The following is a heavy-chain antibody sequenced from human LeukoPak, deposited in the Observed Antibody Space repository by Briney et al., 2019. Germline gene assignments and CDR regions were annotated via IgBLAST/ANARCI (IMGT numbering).Heavy chain of an antibody. V-gene: IGHV3-48*02. D-gene: IGHD2-15*01. CDR3: ARQRQGSFGY. CDR1: GFTFSSYS. Sequence: PGGSLRLSCAASGFTFSSYSMNWVRQAPGKGLEWVSSISGSSSTMYYADSVKGRFIISRDNAKNSLYLQMNSLRDEDTAVYYCARQRQGSFGYWGQGTLVTVSS. CDR2: ISGSSSTM. J-gene: IGHJ4*02.